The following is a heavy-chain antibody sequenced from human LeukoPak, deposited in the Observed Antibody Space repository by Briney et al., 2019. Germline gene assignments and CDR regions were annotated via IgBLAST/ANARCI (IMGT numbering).Heavy chain of an antibody. J-gene: IGHJ4*02. D-gene: IGHD3-3*01. CDR2: ISGSSGHT. Sequence: PGGSLRLSCEASGFAFSFYAMSWLRQPPGKGLEWVSAISGSSGHTYYADSVKGRFTISRDNSKNTLYLQMNSLRAEDTAVYYCAKVGFSEMEWLLYSDHWGQGTLVTVSS. V-gene: IGHV3-23*01. CDR3: AKVGFSEMEWLLYSDH. CDR1: GFAFSFYA.